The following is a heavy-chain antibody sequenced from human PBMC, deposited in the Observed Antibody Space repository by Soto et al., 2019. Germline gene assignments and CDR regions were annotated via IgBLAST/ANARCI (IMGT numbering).Heavy chain of an antibody. V-gene: IGHV4-30-2*01. D-gene: IGHD3-10*01. CDR2: IYHSGST. CDR3: ARDSYGSGSYWNRWFDP. J-gene: IGHJ5*02. CDR1: GGSISSGGYS. Sequence: QLQLQESGSGLVKPSQTLSLTCAVSGGSISSGGYSWSWIRQPPGKGLEWIGYIYHSGSTYYNPSLKSRVTISVDRSKNQFSLKLSSVTAADTAVYYCARDSYGSGSYWNRWFDPWGQGTLVTVSS.